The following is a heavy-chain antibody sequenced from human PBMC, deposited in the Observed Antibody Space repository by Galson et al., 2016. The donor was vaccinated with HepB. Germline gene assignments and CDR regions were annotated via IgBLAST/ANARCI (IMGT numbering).Heavy chain of an antibody. CDR1: GFTFSSYG. J-gene: IGHJ6*02. CDR3: AKDRRYYDSSGYFWEGYYYDGMDV. D-gene: IGHD3-22*01. Sequence: SLRLSCAASGFTFSSYGMHWVRQAPGKGLEWVAVISYDGSDKYYADSVKGRFTISRDNSKNTLYLQMNSLRPEDTAVYYCAKDRRYYDSSGYFWEGYYYDGMDVWGQGTTVTVPS. V-gene: IGHV3-30*18. CDR2: ISYDGSDK.